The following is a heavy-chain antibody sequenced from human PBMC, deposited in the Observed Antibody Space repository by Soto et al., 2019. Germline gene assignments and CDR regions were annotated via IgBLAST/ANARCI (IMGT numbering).Heavy chain of an antibody. CDR3: ARDYYDILTVYYIDY. J-gene: IGHJ4*02. Sequence: QVQLVESGGGVVQPGRSLRLSCAASGFTFSSYGMHWVRQAPGKGLEWVAVIWYDGSNKYYADSVKGRFTISRDNSKNTLYLQMNSLRAEDTAVYYCARDYYDILTVYYIDYWGQGTLVTVSS. V-gene: IGHV3-33*01. CDR2: IWYDGSNK. D-gene: IGHD3-9*01. CDR1: GFTFSSYG.